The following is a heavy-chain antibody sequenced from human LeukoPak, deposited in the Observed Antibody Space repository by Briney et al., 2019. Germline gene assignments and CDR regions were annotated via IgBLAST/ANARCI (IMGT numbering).Heavy chain of an antibody. CDR1: GYTFTGYY. Sequence: GASVKVSCKASGYTFTGYYMHWVRQATGQGLEWMGWMNPNSGNTGYAQKFQGRVTITRNTSISTAYMELSSLRSEDTAVYYCARGNIYDFWSGSDSFDYWGQGTLVTVSS. CDR3: ARGNIYDFWSGSDSFDY. J-gene: IGHJ4*02. D-gene: IGHD3-3*01. V-gene: IGHV1-8*03. CDR2: MNPNSGNT.